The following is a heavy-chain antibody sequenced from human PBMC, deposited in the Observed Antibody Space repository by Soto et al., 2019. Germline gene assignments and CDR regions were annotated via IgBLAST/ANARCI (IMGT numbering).Heavy chain of an antibody. V-gene: IGHV1-69*01. Sequence: QVQLVQSGAEVQKPGSSVKVSCKASGGTFSSYAISWVRQAPGQGLEWMGGIIPIFGTANYAQKFQGRVTITADESTHTAYMELSSLRSEDTAVYYCARDEGGCSGGSCYSGYYYYYGMDVWGQGTTVTVSS. J-gene: IGHJ6*02. D-gene: IGHD2-15*01. CDR3: ARDEGGCSGGSCYSGYYYYYGMDV. CDR1: GGTFSSYA. CDR2: IIPIFGTA.